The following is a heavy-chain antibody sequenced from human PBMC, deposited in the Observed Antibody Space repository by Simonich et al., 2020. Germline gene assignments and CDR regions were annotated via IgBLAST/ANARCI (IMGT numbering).Heavy chain of an antibody. V-gene: IGHV1-18*01. Sequence: QVQLVQSGAEVKKPGASVKVSCKASGYTFTSYVISWVRQAPGQGLEWMGWISADNGNTNYAQKLQGSVTMTTDTSTSTAYMELRSLRSDDTAVYYCARASRGTWWYYYFDYWGQGTLVTVSS. CDR2: ISADNGNT. D-gene: IGHD2-15*01. CDR1: GYTFTSYV. J-gene: IGHJ4*02. CDR3: ARASRGTWWYYYFDY.